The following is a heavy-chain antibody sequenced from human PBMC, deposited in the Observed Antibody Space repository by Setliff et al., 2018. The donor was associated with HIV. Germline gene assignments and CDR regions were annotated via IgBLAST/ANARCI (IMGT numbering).Heavy chain of an antibody. CDR3: TRGPLFGDQYYPYHYMDV. D-gene: IGHD3-3*01. V-gene: IGHV1-3*03. J-gene: IGHJ6*03. Sequence: GASVKVSCKASGHTFRTYGIHWMRQAPGQRLEYLGWINTANGNTKYSQDLQGRVSITSDTSASTSYMELSSLRSQDMAVYYCTRGPLFGDQYYPYHYMDVWGKGTTVTVSS. CDR2: INTANGNT. CDR1: GHTFRTYG.